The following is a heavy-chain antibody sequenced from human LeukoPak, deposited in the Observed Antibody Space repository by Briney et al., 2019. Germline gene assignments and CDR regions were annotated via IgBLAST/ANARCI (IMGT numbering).Heavy chain of an antibody. J-gene: IGHJ4*02. CDR3: ARGPSVFTMVRGVIIFDY. CDR2: INHSGST. V-gene: IGHV4-34*01. Sequence: SETLSLTCAVYGGFFSGYYWSWIRQPPGKGLEWIGEINHSGSTNYNPSLKSRVTISVDTSKNQFSLKLSSVTAADTAVYYCARGPSVFTMVRGVIIFDYWGQGTLVTVSS. D-gene: IGHD3-10*01. CDR1: GGFFSGYY.